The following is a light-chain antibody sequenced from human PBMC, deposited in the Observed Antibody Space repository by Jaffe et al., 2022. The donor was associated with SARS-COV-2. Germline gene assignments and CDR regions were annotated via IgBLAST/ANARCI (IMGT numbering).Light chain of an antibody. J-gene: IGKJ1*01. Sequence: DIQMTQSPSTLSASVGDRVTITCRASQSISSWLAWYQQKPGKAPKLLIYKASSLESGVPSRFSGSGSGTEFTLTISSLQPDDFATYYCQQYNSYLLVTFGQGTKVEIK. CDR1: QSISSW. V-gene: IGKV1-5*03. CDR2: KAS. CDR3: QQYNSYLLVT.